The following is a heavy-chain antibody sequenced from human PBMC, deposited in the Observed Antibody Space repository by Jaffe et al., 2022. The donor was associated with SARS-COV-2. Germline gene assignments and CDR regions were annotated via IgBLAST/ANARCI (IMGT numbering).Heavy chain of an antibody. D-gene: IGHD2-21*02. V-gene: IGHV3-49*05. CDR2: IRSKAYGGTT. CDR3: TRDPGLRYWYFDL. Sequence: EVQLVESGGGLVKPGRSLRLSCTASGFTFGDYAMSWFRQAPGKGLEWVGFIRSKAYGGTTEYAASVKGRFTISRDDSKSIAYLQMNSLKTEDTAVYYCTRDPGLRYWYFDLWGRGTLVTVSS. J-gene: IGHJ2*01. CDR1: GFTFGDYA.